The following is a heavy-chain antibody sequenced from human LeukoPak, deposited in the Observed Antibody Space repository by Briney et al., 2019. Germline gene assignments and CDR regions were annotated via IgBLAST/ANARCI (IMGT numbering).Heavy chain of an antibody. V-gene: IGHV3-33*06. J-gene: IGHJ4*02. D-gene: IGHD6-19*01. CDR1: GFTFSKYG. CDR2: IWYDGKNT. CDR3: AKDRAVAGTDARYYFDY. Sequence: PERSLRLSCAASGFTFSKYGMHWVRQAPGKGLEWVAVIWYDGKNTYYADSVKGRFTISRDNSKNTLYLEMNSLRADDTAVYYCAKDRAVAGTDARYYFDYWGQGTLVTVSA.